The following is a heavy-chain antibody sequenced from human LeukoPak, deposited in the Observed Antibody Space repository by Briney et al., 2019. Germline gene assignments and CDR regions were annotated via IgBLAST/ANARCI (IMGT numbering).Heavy chain of an antibody. CDR3: ARDPRYYYDSSGSPRFDY. Sequence: ASVKVSCKASGYTFTSYDINWVRQATGQGLEWMGWMNPNSGNTGYAQKFQGRVTITRNTSISTAYMELSSLRSEDTAVYYCARDPRYYYDSSGSPRFDYWGQGTLVTVSS. CDR2: MNPNSGNT. CDR1: GYTFTSYD. D-gene: IGHD3-22*01. V-gene: IGHV1-8*03. J-gene: IGHJ4*02.